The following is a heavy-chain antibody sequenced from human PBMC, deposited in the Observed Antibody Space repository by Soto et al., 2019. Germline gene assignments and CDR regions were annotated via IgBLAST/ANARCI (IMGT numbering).Heavy chain of an antibody. D-gene: IGHD3-3*01. CDR2: ISSDGSEK. CDR3: ATRITVFGLLIPPFDP. J-gene: IGHJ5*02. CDR1: GFTFSNYA. V-gene: IGHV3-30*03. Sequence: GGSLRLSCVASGFTFSNYAMHWVRQAPGKGLGWVAVISSDGSEKYYLDSVRDRFTISRDNSKNTLYLQMNNLRPEDTAIYYCATRITVFGLLIPPFDPWGQGTQVTVSS.